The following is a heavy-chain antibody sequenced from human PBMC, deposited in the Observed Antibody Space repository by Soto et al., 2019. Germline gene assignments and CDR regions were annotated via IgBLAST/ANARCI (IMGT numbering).Heavy chain of an antibody. J-gene: IGHJ4*02. CDR3: ARVSSSWYTFDY. D-gene: IGHD6-13*01. CDR2: INHSGST. CDR1: GGSFSGYY. Sequence: KPSETLSLTCAVYGGSFSGYYWSWIRQPPGKGLEWIGEINHSGSTNYNPSLKSRVTISVDTSKNQFSLKLSSVTAADTAVYYCARVSSSWYTFDYWGQGTLVTVSS. V-gene: IGHV4-34*01.